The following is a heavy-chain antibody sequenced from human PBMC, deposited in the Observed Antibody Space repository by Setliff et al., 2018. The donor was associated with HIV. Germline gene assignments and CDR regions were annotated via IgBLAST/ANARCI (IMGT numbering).Heavy chain of an antibody. CDR2: IYTSGST. J-gene: IGHJ6*03. V-gene: IGHV4-61*09. Sequence: KPSETLSLTCTVSGGSISSGSYYWSWIRQPAGKGLEWIGHIYTSGSTNYNPSLKSRVTISEDTSKHQFSLKLSSVTAADTALYYCARSARKQGYYYYYYMDVWGKGITVTAP. CDR1: GGSISSGSYY. CDR3: ARSARKQGYYYYYYMDV.